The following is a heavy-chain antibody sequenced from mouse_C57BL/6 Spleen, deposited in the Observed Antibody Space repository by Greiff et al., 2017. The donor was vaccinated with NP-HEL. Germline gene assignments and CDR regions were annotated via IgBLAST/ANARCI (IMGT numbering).Heavy chain of an antibody. CDR1: GYAFSSSW. CDR2: IYPGDGDT. V-gene: IGHV1-82*01. Sequence: QVQLKESGPELVKPGASVKISCKASGYAFSSSWMNWVKQRPGKGLEWIGRIYPGDGDTNYNGKFKGKATLTADKSSSTAYMQLSSLTSEDSAVYFCASGDYGSSYVGGFAYWGQGTLVTVSA. D-gene: IGHD1-1*01. J-gene: IGHJ3*01. CDR3: ASGDYGSSYVGGFAY.